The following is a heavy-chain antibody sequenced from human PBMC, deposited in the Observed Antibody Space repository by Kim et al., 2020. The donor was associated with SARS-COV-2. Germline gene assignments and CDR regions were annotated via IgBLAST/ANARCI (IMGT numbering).Heavy chain of an antibody. D-gene: IGHD4-17*01. Sequence: SETLSLTCTVSGGSISSSSYYWGWIRQPPGKGLEWIGSIYYSGSTYYNPSLKSRVTISVDTSKNQFSLKLSSVTAADTAVYYCARDEGGLRGEMRAYYYYGMDVWGQGTTVTVSS. CDR3: ARDEGGLRGEMRAYYYYGMDV. J-gene: IGHJ6*02. V-gene: IGHV4-39*07. CDR1: GGSISSSSYY. CDR2: IYYSGST.